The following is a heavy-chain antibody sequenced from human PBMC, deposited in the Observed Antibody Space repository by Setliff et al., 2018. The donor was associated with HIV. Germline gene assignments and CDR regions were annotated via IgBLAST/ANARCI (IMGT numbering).Heavy chain of an antibody. CDR3: ARAHFLVAMTRNWFDP. CDR1: GYTFTDFY. Sequence: ASVKVSCKASGYTFTDFYIHWVRQAPGQGLEWIGRINPKSGAADYLKKFQGRVTMTTDTSTNTAHMELIRLRFDDTAVYYCARAHFLVAMTRNWFDPWGQGTLVTVSS. J-gene: IGHJ5*02. D-gene: IGHD5-12*01. V-gene: IGHV1-2*06. CDR2: INPKSGAA.